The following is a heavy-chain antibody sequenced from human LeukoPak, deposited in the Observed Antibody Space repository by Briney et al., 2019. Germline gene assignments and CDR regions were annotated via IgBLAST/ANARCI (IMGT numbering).Heavy chain of an antibody. D-gene: IGHD4-17*01. CDR3: GRDPNGDYIGAFEF. V-gene: IGHV3-23*01. Sequence: PGGSLRLSCAASGFTFSSYAMTWVRLTPGKGLEWVSSIKGSGSYAMYADSVSGRFTTSRDNSRNTIFLQMTSLRAEDTAIYYCGRDPNGDYIGAFEFWGLGTLVSVSS. CDR1: GFTFSSYA. CDR2: IKGSGSYA. J-gene: IGHJ3*01.